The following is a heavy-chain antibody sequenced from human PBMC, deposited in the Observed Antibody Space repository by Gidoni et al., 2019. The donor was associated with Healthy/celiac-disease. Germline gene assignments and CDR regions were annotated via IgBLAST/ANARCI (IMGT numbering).Heavy chain of an antibody. CDR3: ARHGDLRWYLYYGMDV. Sequence: QLQLQESVPGLVKPSETLSLTGTVSGGSISSSSYYWGWIRQPPGKGLEWIGSIYYSGSTYYNPSLKSRVTISVDTSKNQFSLKLSSVTAADTAVYYCARHGDLRWYLYYGMDVWGQGTTVTVSS. CDR1: GGSISSSSYY. V-gene: IGHV4-39*01. D-gene: IGHD2-15*01. CDR2: IYYSGST. J-gene: IGHJ6*02.